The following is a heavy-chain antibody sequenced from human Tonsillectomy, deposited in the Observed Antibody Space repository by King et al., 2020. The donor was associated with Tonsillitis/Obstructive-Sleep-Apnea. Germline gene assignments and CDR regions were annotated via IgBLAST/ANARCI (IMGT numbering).Heavy chain of an antibody. CDR1: GFTFSNAW. CDR2: IKSKTDGGTT. D-gene: IGHD2-2*02. Sequence: VQLVESGGGLVKPGGSLRLPCAASGFTFSNAWMNWVRQAPGKGLEWVSRIKSKTDGGTTDYAAPVKGRFTISRDDSKNTLYLQMNSLTTEDTAVYYCTTEGLGSCSSTSCYRDWGQGTPVTVSS. CDR3: TTEGLGSCSSTSCYRD. J-gene: IGHJ4*02. V-gene: IGHV3-15*07.